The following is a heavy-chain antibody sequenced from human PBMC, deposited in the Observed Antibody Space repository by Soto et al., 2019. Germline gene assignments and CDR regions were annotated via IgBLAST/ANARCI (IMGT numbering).Heavy chain of an antibody. D-gene: IGHD3-10*01. CDR3: ARDGDDGSGSPEPAC. CDR1: GGSMSEYF. J-gene: IGHJ4*02. V-gene: IGHV4-59*01. CDR2: IYYLGST. Sequence: SETLSLTCSVSGGSMSEYFWSWIRQSPGKGLEWIGYIYYLGSTDYNPSLKSRVTISVDTSKRQFSLRLTSATAADTAVYYCARDGDDGSGSPEPACWGPGTQVTVSS.